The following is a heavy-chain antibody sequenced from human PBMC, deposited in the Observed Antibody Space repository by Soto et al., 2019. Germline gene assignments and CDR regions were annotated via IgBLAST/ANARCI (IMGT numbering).Heavy chain of an antibody. J-gene: IGHJ5*02. CDR2: MNPDSDKT. CDR3: ARPGARYCGGDCYSSP. V-gene: IGHV1-8*01. Sequence: QVQLVQSGAEVKKPGASVKDSCKASGYMFSNYDIIWVRQATGQGLEWMGWMNPDSDKTDYAQKFQGRVTMTGNTSISTAYMELTALTYEDTAIYYCARPGARYCGGDCYSSPWGQGTLVTVSS. CDR1: GYMFSNYD. D-gene: IGHD2-21*02.